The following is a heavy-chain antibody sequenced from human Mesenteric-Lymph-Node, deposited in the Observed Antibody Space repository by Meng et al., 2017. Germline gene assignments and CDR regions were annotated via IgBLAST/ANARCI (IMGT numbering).Heavy chain of an antibody. D-gene: IGHD2-2*01. V-gene: IGHV4-4*02. CDR3: ARDRYCSSTNCYDAFDI. CDR2: IYYSGST. J-gene: IGHJ3*02. Sequence: QVQLQESGPGLVKPSGTLSLTCAVSGGSISNSNWWSWVRQPPGKGLEWIGDIYYSGSTNYNPSLKSRVTISVDKSQNQFSLKLYSVTAADTAVYYCARDRYCSSTNCYDAFDIWGQGTMVTVSS. CDR1: GGSISNSNW.